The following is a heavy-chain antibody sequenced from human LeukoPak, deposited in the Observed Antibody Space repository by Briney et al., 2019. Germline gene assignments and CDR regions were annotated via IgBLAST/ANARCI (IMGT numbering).Heavy chain of an antibody. J-gene: IGHJ4*02. Sequence: GRSLRLSCVASGFTFSPYAMHWVRQAPGKGLEWVAVISYDGSYKHYADSVKGRFTISRDNSKNTLYLQMNSLGAEDTAVYYCARETSVTLKPIDFWGQGTLVTVSS. V-gene: IGHV3-30*04. CDR3: ARETSVTLKPIDF. D-gene: IGHD4-11*01. CDR1: GFTFSPYA. CDR2: ISYDGSYK.